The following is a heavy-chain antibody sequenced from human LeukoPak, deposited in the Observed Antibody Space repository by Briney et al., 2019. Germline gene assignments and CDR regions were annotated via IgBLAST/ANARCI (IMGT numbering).Heavy chain of an antibody. D-gene: IGHD3-16*01. J-gene: IGHJ3*02. CDR1: GHTLSELA. CDR3: AYRPPGDESFDI. Sequence: ASVKVSCTVSGHTLSELAIHWVRQATGKGLEWMGGFDPEDGETIYAQKFQGRVTMTEDTSTDTAYMELSSLRSEDTAVYYCAYRPPGDESFDIWGQGTMVTVSS. CDR2: FDPEDGET. V-gene: IGHV1-24*01.